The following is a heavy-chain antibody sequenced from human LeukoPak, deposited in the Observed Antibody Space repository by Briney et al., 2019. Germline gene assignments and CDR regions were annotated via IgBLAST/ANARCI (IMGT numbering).Heavy chain of an antibody. CDR3: ARVTTVTTNIDY. J-gene: IGHJ4*02. D-gene: IGHD4-17*01. Sequence: SETLSLTCTVSGGSISSYYWSWIRQPPGKGLEWIGYIYYSGSTNYNPSLKSRVTISVDTSKNQFSLKLSSVTAADTAVYYCARVTTVTTNIDYWGQGTLVTVSS. CDR2: IYYSGST. CDR1: GGSISSYY. V-gene: IGHV4-59*12.